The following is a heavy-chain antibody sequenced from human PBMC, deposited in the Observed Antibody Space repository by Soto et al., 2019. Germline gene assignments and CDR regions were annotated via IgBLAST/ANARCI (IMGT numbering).Heavy chain of an antibody. CDR3: ARDVLSGYSNVDY. CDR1: GFTFSDYS. Sequence: EVRLVESGGGLVQTRGSLRLSCAASGFTFSDYSMNWVRQAPGKGLEWLSYISSASFTTYYADSVKGRFTISRDNGKNLLFLQMNSLRDEDTAVYYCARDVLSGYSNVDYWGQGTLVTVSS. V-gene: IGHV3-48*02. CDR2: ISSASFTT. D-gene: IGHD5-12*01. J-gene: IGHJ4*02.